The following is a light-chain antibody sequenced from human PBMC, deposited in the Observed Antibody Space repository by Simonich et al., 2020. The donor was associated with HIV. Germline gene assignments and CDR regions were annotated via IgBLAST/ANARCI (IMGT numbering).Light chain of an antibody. V-gene: IGKV2-28*01. CDR2: LGS. CDR3: MQALQTPMYT. J-gene: IGKJ2*01. CDR1: QSLLHSNGYNY. Sequence: DIVMTQSPLSLPVTPGESASISCRSSQSLLHSNGYNYLDWFLQKPGQSPQLLIYLGSNRASGVPDRISGRGSGTDFTLKISRVEAEDVGVHYCMQALQTPMYTFGQGTKLEIK.